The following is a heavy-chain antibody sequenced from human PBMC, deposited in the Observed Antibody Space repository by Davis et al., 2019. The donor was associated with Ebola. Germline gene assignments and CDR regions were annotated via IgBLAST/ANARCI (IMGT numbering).Heavy chain of an antibody. J-gene: IGHJ6*04. CDR1: GFTFSSYS. D-gene: IGHD5-12*01. Sequence: GGSLRLSCAASGFTFSSYSMNWVRQAPGKGLEWVSAISGSGGSTYYADSVKGRFTISRDNSKNTLYLQMNSLRAEDTAVYYCAKGPGGYPYYYYYGMDVWGKGTTVTVSS. V-gene: IGHV3-23*01. CDR3: AKGPGGYPYYYYYGMDV. CDR2: ISGSGGST.